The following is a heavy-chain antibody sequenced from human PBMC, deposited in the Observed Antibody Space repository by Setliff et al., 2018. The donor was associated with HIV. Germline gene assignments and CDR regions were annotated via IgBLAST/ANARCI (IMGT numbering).Heavy chain of an antibody. CDR2: ISDSGGST. J-gene: IGHJ4*02. D-gene: IGHD6-6*01. CDR1: GFTFSSCM. V-gene: IGHV3-23*01. Sequence: GSLRLSCAASGFTFSSCMMNWVRQAPGKGLEWVSGISDSGGSTYYADSVKGRFTISRDNSKNTLNLQMNSLRAEDTAVYYCASGYSSSSPRRDYWGQGTLVTVSS. CDR3: ASGYSSSSPRRDY.